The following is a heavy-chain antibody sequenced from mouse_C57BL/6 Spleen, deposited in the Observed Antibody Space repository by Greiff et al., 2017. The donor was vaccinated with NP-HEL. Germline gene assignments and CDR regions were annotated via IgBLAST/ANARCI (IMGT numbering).Heavy chain of an antibody. CDR2: INPSSGYT. CDR1: GYTFTSYW. D-gene: IGHD2-3*01. V-gene: IGHV1-7*01. J-gene: IGHJ2*01. Sequence: QVQLQQSGAELAKPGASVKLSCKASGYTFTSYWMHWVKQRPGQGLAWIGYINPSSGYTKYNQKFKDKATLTADKSSSTAYMQLSSLTYEDSAVYYCARLPHDGYYYFDYWGQGTTLTVSS. CDR3: ARLPHDGYYYFDY.